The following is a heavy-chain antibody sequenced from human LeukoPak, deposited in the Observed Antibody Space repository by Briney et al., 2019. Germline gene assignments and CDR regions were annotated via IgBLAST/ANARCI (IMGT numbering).Heavy chain of an antibody. CDR2: ISAYNGNT. CDR1: GYTFTSYG. J-gene: IGHJ6*03. CDR3: AREASGSYYLNYYYYYMDV. V-gene: IGHV1-18*01. D-gene: IGHD3-10*01. Sequence: ASVKVSCKASGYTFTSYGISWVRQAPGQGLEWMGWISAYNGNTNYAQKLQGRVTMTTDTSTSTAYMELRSLRSDDTAVYYCAREASGSYYLNYYYYYMDVWGKGTTVTISS.